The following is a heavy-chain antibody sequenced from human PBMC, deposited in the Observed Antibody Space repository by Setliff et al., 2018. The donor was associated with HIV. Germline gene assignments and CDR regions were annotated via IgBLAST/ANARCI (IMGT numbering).Heavy chain of an antibody. Sequence: SETLSLTCAVYGGSLSDSYYNWFRQPPGKGLEWIGEISHSGRTSYNSSLKGRVTMSVDASKNHISLTLTSLTAADTAVYYCARDQRLPGVQPPYWYFDLWGRGTLVTVSS. J-gene: IGHJ2*01. V-gene: IGHV4-34*01. CDR2: ISHSGRT. D-gene: IGHD6-25*01. CDR3: ARDQRLPGVQPPYWYFDL. CDR1: GGSLSDSY.